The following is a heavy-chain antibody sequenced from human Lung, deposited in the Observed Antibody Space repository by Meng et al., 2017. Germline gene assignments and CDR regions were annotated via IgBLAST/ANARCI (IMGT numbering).Heavy chain of an antibody. D-gene: IGHD4-11*01. Sequence: VQPVQCGARLLKPSESLALTCVVSGGSFSDYYWSWIRQPPRKGLEWIGEINHSGSTNYNPSLESRATISVDTSQNNLSLKLSSVTAADSAVYYCARGPTTMAHDFDYWGQGTLVTVSS. CDR1: GGSFSDYY. CDR2: INHSGST. V-gene: IGHV4-34*01. CDR3: ARGPTTMAHDFDY. J-gene: IGHJ4*02.